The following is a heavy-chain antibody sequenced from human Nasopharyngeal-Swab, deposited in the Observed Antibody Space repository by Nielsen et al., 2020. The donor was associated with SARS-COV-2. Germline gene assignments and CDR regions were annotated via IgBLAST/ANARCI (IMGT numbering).Heavy chain of an antibody. D-gene: IGHD6-19*01. J-gene: IGHJ4*02. CDR2: IVVGSGDT. V-gene: IGHV1-58*01. Sequence: VKVSCKASGFTFTKSAVQWVRQARGQRLEYMGWIVVGSGDTNYAQNFQERVSITRDMSTSTAYMELSSLRSEDTAVYYCAAGNASGWYVNSFDCWGQGTLVTVSS. CDR1: GFTFTKSA. CDR3: AAGNASGWYVNSFDC.